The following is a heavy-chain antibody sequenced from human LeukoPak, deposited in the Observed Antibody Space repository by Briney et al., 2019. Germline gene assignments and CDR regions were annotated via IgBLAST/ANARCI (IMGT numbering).Heavy chain of an antibody. CDR3: ARTLGYCSSTSCFAPYYYYGMDV. J-gene: IGHJ6*04. CDR1: GFTFSSYG. Sequence: GRSLRLSCAASGFTFSSYGMHWVRQAPGKGLEWVAVISYDGSNKYYADSVKGRFTISRDNSKNTLYLQMNSLRAEDTAVYYCARTLGYCSSTSCFAPYYYYGMDVWGKGTTVTVSS. V-gene: IGHV3-30*03. CDR2: ISYDGSNK. D-gene: IGHD2-2*01.